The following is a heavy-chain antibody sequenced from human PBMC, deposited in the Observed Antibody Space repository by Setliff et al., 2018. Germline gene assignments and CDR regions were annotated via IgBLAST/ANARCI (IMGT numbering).Heavy chain of an antibody. Sequence: SGPTLVNPTETLTLTCIVSGFSLSNGRMGVSWIRQPPGKALEWLARIDWDDDKYYSTSLKTRLTISKDTSKNQVILTMTNMDPADTATYYCARTVGYSSVWYDGDWFDPWGQGTLVTVSS. V-gene: IGHV2-70*11. J-gene: IGHJ5*02. D-gene: IGHD6-19*01. CDR2: IDWDDDK. CDR1: GFSLSNGRMG. CDR3: ARTVGYSSVWYDGDWFDP.